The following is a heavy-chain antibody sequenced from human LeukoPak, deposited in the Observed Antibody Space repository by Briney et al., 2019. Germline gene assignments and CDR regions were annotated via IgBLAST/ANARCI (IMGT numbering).Heavy chain of an antibody. D-gene: IGHD3-10*01. V-gene: IGHV1-2*02. J-gene: IGHJ4*02. CDR1: GYTFSGTGWY. CDR2: IYPNNGAT. Sequence: ASVKVSCKASGYTFSGTGWYLYWLRQAPGQGLECMGWIYPNNGATGYPQKSQGRVAMTRDTSISTAYMELSRLRPDDTAVYYCARDGPAQMVDFDYWGQGTLVTVSS. CDR3: ARDGPAQMVDFDY.